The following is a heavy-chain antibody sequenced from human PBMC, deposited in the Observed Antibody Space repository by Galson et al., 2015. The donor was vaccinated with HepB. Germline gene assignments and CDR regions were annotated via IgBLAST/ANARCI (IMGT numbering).Heavy chain of an antibody. CDR2: ITGGGGRT. J-gene: IGHJ4*02. CDR3: AKVAILGATPHYFDY. V-gene: IGHV3-23*01. CDR1: GFSFTKYS. D-gene: IGHD3-16*01. Sequence: SLRLSCATSGFSFTKYSMSWVRQAPGKGLQWVSAITGGGGRTYYADSVKGRFTTSRDSSSNTVFLLMTSLRVDDTAVCYCAKVAILGATPHYFDYLGQGTLVTVSS.